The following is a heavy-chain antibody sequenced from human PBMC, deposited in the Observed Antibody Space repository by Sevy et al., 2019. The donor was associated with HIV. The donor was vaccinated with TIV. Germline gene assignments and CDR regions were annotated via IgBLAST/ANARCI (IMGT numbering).Heavy chain of an antibody. CDR1: GDSITNGDYY. J-gene: IGHJ2*01. D-gene: IGHD2-8*02. Sequence: SETLSLTCTVSGDSITNGDYYWTWIRQHPGKGLEWIGYIYYTGSTYYNPSLESRLTMSIATSKNQFSLRLTSVTAADTAIYYCARGDTVLPTGGFDLWGRGTLVTVSS. CDR2: IYYTGST. CDR3: ARGDTVLPTGGFDL. V-gene: IGHV4-31*03.